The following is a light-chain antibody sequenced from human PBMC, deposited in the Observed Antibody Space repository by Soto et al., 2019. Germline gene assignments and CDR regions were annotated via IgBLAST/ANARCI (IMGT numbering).Light chain of an antibody. V-gene: IGLV2-18*02. CDR1: SNDVGTYNR. J-gene: IGLJ1*01. Sequence: QSALTQPPSVSGSPGQSVTISCTGTSNDVGTYNRVSWYQQPPGTAPKLMIYEVNNRPSGVPDRFSGSKSGNTASQTISGLQAEDEADYYCSSYTSTSTYVLGTGTKLTVL. CDR2: EVN. CDR3: SSYTSTSTYV.